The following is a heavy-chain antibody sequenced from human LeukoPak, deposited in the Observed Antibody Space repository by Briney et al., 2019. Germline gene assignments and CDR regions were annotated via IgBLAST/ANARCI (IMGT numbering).Heavy chain of an antibody. Sequence: SVKVSCKASGGTFSSYAISWVRQAPGQGLEWMGRIIPIFGTANYAQKFQGRVTITTDESTSTAYKELSSLRSEDTAVYYCASSVPAAVTFDPWGQGTLVTVSS. D-gene: IGHD2-2*01. CDR2: IIPIFGTA. CDR1: GGTFSSYA. V-gene: IGHV1-69*05. CDR3: ASSVPAAVTFDP. J-gene: IGHJ5*02.